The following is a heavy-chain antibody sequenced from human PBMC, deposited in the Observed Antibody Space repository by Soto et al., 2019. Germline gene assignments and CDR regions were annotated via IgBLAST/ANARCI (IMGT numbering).Heavy chain of an antibody. Sequence: PGGSLRLSCAASGFTFSSYNMNWVRQAPGKGLEWVSYISSSGSIIYYADSVKGRFTISRDNAKNSLYLQMNSLRAEDTVVYYCARVAYYYDSSGYFYWGQGTLVTVSS. CDR1: GFTFSSYN. CDR2: ISSSGSII. D-gene: IGHD3-22*01. CDR3: ARVAYYYDSSGYFY. J-gene: IGHJ4*02. V-gene: IGHV3-48*01.